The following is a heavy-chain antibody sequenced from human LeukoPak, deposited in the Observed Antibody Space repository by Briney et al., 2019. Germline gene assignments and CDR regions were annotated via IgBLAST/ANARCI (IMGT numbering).Heavy chain of an antibody. J-gene: IGHJ4*02. Sequence: SETLSLTCTVSGGSISSGSYYWSRIRQPAGKGLEWIGRIYTSGSTNYNPSLKSRVTISVDTSKNQFSLKLSSVTAADTAVYYCAREIDIVVVPAAPLFDYWGQGTLVTVSS. D-gene: IGHD2-2*01. CDR3: AREIDIVVVPAAPLFDY. CDR1: GGSISSGSYY. CDR2: IYTSGST. V-gene: IGHV4-61*02.